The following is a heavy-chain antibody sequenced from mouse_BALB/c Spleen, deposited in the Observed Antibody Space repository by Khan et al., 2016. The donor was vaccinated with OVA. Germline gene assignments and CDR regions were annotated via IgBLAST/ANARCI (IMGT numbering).Heavy chain of an antibody. V-gene: IGHV2-6*02. CDR2: IWSDGFT. Sequence: QVQLKQSGPGLVAPSQSLSITCTVSGFPLTSYGVHWVRQPPGKGLEWLVVIWSDGFTTYNSTLKSRLSINKDNSKSQVFLNMNSLQTDDTAMYYCARGIYYFGSRYMDYWGQGTSVTVSS. CDR1: GFPLTSYG. J-gene: IGHJ4*01. CDR3: ARGIYYFGSRYMDY. D-gene: IGHD1-1*01.